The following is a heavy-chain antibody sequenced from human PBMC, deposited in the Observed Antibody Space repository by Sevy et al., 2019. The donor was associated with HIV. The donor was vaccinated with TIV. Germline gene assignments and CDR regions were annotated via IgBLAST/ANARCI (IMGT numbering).Heavy chain of an antibody. CDR3: XXXXXXXXEDYFDY. CDR2: IYHSGST. J-gene: IGHJ4*02. V-gene: IGHV4-38-2*02. Sequence: SETLSLTCTVSGYSISSGYYWGWIRQPPGKGLEWIGSIYHSGSTYYNPSLKSRVTISVDTSKNQFSLKLSSVTAADXXXXXXXXXXXXXXEDYFDYWGQGTLVTVSS. CDR1: GYSISSGYY.